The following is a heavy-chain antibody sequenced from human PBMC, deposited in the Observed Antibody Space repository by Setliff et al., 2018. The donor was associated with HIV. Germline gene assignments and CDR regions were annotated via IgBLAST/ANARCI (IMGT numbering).Heavy chain of an antibody. CDR1: GGSISSGDYY. CDR2: IYYSGST. J-gene: IGHJ4*02. V-gene: IGHV4-30-4*08. CDR3: ARGGYYGSGSWGFDY. D-gene: IGHD3-10*01. Sequence: SETLSLTCTVSGGSISSGDYYWSWIRQPPGKGLEWIGYIYYSGSTYYNPSFKSRVTISADTSKNQFSLKLSSVTAADTAVFYCARGGYYGSGSWGFDYWGQGTLVTVSS.